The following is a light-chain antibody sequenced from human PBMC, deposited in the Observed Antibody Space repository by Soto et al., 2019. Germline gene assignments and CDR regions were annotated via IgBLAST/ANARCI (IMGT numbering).Light chain of an antibody. CDR1: QSVLYSSNSKNY. J-gene: IGKJ1*01. CDR2: WAS. Sequence: DIVMTQSPDSLTVSLGERATINCKSSQSVLYSSNSKNYLAWYQQKPGQPPKLLIYWASTRESGFPDRFSGSGSGTYFTLTISRLQAEDVAVYYCQQYYSTPQTFGQGTKVEL. V-gene: IGKV4-1*01. CDR3: QQYYSTPQT.